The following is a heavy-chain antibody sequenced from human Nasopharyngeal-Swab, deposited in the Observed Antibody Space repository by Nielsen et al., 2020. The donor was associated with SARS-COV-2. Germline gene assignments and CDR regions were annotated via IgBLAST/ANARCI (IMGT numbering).Heavy chain of an antibody. Sequence: WIRQHPGKGLEWIGSIYYSGSTYYNPSLKSRVTISVDTSKNQFSLKLSSVTAADTAVYYCASQGSGSYYLLYYYYGMDVWGQGTTVTVSS. D-gene: IGHD1-26*01. CDR2: IYYSGST. CDR3: ASQGSGSYYLLYYYYGMDV. J-gene: IGHJ6*02. V-gene: IGHV4-39*01.